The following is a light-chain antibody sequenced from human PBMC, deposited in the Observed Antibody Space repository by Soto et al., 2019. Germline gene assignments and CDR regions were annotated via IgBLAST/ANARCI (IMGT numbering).Light chain of an antibody. CDR3: HQYGSSPLT. Sequence: DIVLTQSPGTLSLSPGERATLSCRAPQSIRKNYIAWYQRKSGQAPRLLIHGASRRASGIPDRFSGSGSGTDFTLTISRLEPEDFAVYYCHQYGSSPLTFGGGTKVEIK. J-gene: IGKJ4*01. CDR2: GAS. CDR1: QSIRKNY. V-gene: IGKV3-20*01.